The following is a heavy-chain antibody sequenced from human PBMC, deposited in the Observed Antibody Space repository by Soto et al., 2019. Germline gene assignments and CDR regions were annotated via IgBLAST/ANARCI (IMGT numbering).Heavy chain of an antibody. CDR2: IGTAGDT. Sequence: GGSLRLSCAASGFTFSSYDMHWVRQATGKGLEWVSAIGTAGDTYYPGSVKGRFTISRENAKNSLYLQMNSLRAGDTVVYYCARKYGDDAFDIWGQGTMVTVSS. J-gene: IGHJ3*02. V-gene: IGHV3-13*01. CDR1: GFTFSSYD. CDR3: ARKYGDDAFDI. D-gene: IGHD4-17*01.